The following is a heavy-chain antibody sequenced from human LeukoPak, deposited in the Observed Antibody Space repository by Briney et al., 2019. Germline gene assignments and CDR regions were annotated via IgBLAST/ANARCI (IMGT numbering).Heavy chain of an antibody. J-gene: IGHJ6*02. CDR1: GYTFTSYG. CDR3: ARDRPTYDYVWGSYRNYYYYGMDV. D-gene: IGHD3-16*02. V-gene: IGHV1-18*01. CDR2: ISAYDGNT. Sequence: ASVKVSCKASGYTFTSYGISWVRQAPGQGLEWMGWISAYDGNTNYAQKLQGRVTMTTDTSTSTAYMELRSLRSDDTAVYYCARDRPTYDYVWGSYRNYYYYGMDVWGQGTTVTVSS.